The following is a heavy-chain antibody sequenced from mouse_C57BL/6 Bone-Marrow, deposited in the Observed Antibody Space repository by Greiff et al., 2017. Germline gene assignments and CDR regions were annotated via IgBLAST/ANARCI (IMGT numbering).Heavy chain of an antibody. D-gene: IGHD1-1*01. J-gene: IGHJ1*03. CDR1: GFTFSDYG. Sequence: EVQGVESGGGLVQPGGSLKLSCAASGFTFSDYGMAWVRQAPRKGPEWVAFISNLAYSIYYADTVTGRFTISRENAKNTLYLEMSSLRSEDTAMYYCARHWDGSSFWYFDVWGTGTTVTVSS. V-gene: IGHV5-15*01. CDR3: ARHWDGSSFWYFDV. CDR2: ISNLAYSI.